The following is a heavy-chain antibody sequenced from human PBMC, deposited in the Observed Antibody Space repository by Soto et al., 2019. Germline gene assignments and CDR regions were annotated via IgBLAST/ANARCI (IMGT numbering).Heavy chain of an antibody. CDR2: IIPIFGTA. CDR1: GGTFSSYA. Sequence: QVQLVQSGAEVKKPGSSVKVSCKASGGTFSSYAISWVRQAPGQGLEWMGGIIPIFGTANYAQKFQGRVTITADESTSTAYMELSSLRSEDTAVYYCATTYAPYYYGSGEHYYYGMDVWGQGTTVTVSS. D-gene: IGHD3-10*01. V-gene: IGHV1-69*01. J-gene: IGHJ6*02. CDR3: ATTYAPYYYGSGEHYYYGMDV.